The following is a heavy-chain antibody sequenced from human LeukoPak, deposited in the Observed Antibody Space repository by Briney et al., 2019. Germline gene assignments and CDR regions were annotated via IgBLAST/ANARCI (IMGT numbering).Heavy chain of an antibody. CDR1: RFTFSSYS. V-gene: IGHV3-21*01. Sequence: PGGSLRLSCAASRFTFSSYSMSWVRQAPGKGLEWVSSISSGSGYIYYADSVKGRFTISRDNAKNSLCLQMNSLRAEDTAVYYCARDYQLGRAWFDPWGQGTLVTVSS. CDR3: ARDYQLGRAWFDP. J-gene: IGHJ5*02. CDR2: ISSGSGYI. D-gene: IGHD5-24*01.